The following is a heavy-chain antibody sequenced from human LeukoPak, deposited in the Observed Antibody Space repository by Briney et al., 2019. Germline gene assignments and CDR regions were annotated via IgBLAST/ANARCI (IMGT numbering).Heavy chain of an antibody. J-gene: IGHJ4*02. Sequence: GGSLRLSCAASGFTFSSYGMHWVRQAPGKGLEWVAFIRYDGSNKYYADSVKGRFTISRDNSKNTLYLQMNSLRAEDTAVYYCAKDYYDSSGYYRYFDYWGQGTLVTVSS. D-gene: IGHD3-22*01. CDR1: GFTFSSYG. V-gene: IGHV3-30*02. CDR2: IRYDGSNK. CDR3: AKDYYDSSGYYRYFDY.